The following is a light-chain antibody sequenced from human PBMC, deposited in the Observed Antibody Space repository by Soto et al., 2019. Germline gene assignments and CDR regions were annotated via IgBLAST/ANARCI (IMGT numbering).Light chain of an antibody. V-gene: IGLV7-46*01. CDR2: DTN. CDR1: TGAVTSGHF. CDR3: LLYYSGARV. Sequence: QAVVTQEPSLTVSPGGTVTLTCGSSTGAVTSGHFPYWFQQKPGQAPRTLIYDTNIKHSSTPARFSGSLLGGKAALTLSGAQPEDEADYYCLLYYSGARVFGGGTKLTVL. J-gene: IGLJ3*02.